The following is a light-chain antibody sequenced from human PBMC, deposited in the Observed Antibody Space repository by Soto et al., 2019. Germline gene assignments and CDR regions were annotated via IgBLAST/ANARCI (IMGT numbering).Light chain of an antibody. CDR2: KAS. J-gene: IGKJ1*01. CDR3: QQFHIYSWT. Sequence: DIQMTQSPSTLSGSVGDRVTITCRASQTISSWLAWYQQKPGKAPKLLIYKASTLKSGVPSRFSGSGSGTEFTLTINRLQPDDFATYYCQQFHIYSWTFGQGTKVDIK. V-gene: IGKV1-5*03. CDR1: QTISSW.